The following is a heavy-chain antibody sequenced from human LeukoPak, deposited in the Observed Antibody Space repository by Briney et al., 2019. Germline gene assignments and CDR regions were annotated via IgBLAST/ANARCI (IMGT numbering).Heavy chain of an antibody. J-gene: IGHJ4*02. Sequence: GGSLRLSCAASGFTDSSNYMSWVRQAPGKGLEWVSVIYSGGSTYYADSVKGRFTISRDNSKNTLYLQMNGLRAEDTAVYYCARDRCGSSSCLDYWGQGTLVTVSS. CDR1: GFTDSSNY. CDR2: IYSGGST. V-gene: IGHV3-53*01. D-gene: IGHD2-15*01. CDR3: ARDRCGSSSCLDY.